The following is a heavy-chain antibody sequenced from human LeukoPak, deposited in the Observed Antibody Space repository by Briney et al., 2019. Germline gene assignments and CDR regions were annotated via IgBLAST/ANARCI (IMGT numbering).Heavy chain of an antibody. CDR3: ARAGPQVLWFGELFDY. Sequence: SETLSLTCTVSGGSISSYYWSWIRQPAGKGLEWIGRIYTSGSTNYNPSLKSRVTMSVDTSKNQFSLKLSSVTAADTAVYYCARAGPQVLWFGELFDYWGQGTLITVSS. CDR1: GGSISSYY. J-gene: IGHJ4*02. V-gene: IGHV4-4*07. CDR2: IYTSGST. D-gene: IGHD3-10*01.